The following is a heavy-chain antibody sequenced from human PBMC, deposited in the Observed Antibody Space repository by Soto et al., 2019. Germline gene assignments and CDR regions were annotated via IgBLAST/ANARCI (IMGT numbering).Heavy chain of an antibody. Sequence: QVQLQESGPGLVKTSETLSLTCSVSGGSIDYFYWSWIRQPPGKGLEWIAYVYSSGATNYNPSRKRPATVSVGTSKDQFSLKPSSVTAADPAVYYCARDRGPSSAFFDYWGQGTLVTVSS. CDR1: GGSIDYFY. D-gene: IGHD2-15*01. CDR2: VYSSGAT. V-gene: IGHV4-59*01. CDR3: ARDRGPSSAFFDY. J-gene: IGHJ4*02.